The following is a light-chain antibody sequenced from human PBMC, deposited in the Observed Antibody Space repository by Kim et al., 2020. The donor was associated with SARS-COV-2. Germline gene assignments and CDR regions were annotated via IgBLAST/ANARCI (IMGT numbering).Light chain of an antibody. V-gene: IGKV2-40*01. CDR2: ALS. CDR3: MQRKEFPWT. CDR1: LSCGDSVDGNTA. J-gene: IGKJ1*01. Sequence: ASMSYSSSLSCGDSVDGNTALDWYLQKPGQSPQLLIYALSYRASGVPDRFSGTGSGTDFTLRISRVEADDVGVYYCMQRKEFPWTFGQGTKVDIK.